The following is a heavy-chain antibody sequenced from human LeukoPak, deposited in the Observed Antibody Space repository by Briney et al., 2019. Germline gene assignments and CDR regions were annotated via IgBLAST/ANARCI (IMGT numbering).Heavy chain of an antibody. V-gene: IGHV1-18*01. Sequence: SVKLSCKASGSTCTSYGVNWLRQAPGQRREWMGWISAYNGNTIYAQKVQGRVAMTTETSTRTVYMELRSLTSGDTAVYYCARVYYGMDVWGQGTTVTVSS. J-gene: IGHJ6*02. CDR3: ARVYYGMDV. CDR1: GSTCTSYG. CDR2: ISAYNGNT.